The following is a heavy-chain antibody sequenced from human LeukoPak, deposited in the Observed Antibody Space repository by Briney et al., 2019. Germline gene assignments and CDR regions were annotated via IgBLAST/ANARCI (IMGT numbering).Heavy chain of an antibody. CDR2: ISSSGSTI. Sequence: GGSLRLSCAASGFTFSDYYMSWIRQAPGKGLEWVSYISSSGSTIYYADSVKGRFTISRDNAKNSLYLQMNSLRAEDTAVYYCARSQEVGAAYYYYGMDVWGQGTTVTVSS. CDR1: GFTFSDYY. J-gene: IGHJ6*02. D-gene: IGHD1-26*01. V-gene: IGHV3-11*01. CDR3: ARSQEVGAAYYYYGMDV.